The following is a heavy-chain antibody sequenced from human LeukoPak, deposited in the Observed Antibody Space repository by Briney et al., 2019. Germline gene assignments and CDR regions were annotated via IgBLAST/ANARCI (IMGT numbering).Heavy chain of an antibody. J-gene: IGHJ4*02. CDR2: FDPEDGET. CDR3: ARDRATMIVVVSSENYFDY. V-gene: IGHV1-24*01. D-gene: IGHD3-22*01. CDR1: GYTLTELS. Sequence: ASVKVSCKVSGYTLTELSMHWVRQAPGKGLEWMGGFDPEDGETIYAQKFQGRVTMTEDTSTDTAYMELRSLRSDDTAVYYCARDRATMIVVVSSENYFDYWGQGTLVTVSS.